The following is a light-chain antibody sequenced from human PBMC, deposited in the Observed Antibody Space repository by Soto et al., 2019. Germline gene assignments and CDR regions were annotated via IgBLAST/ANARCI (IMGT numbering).Light chain of an antibody. CDR3: QQYGSSPSIT. J-gene: IGKJ5*01. Sequence: ESVLTQSPGTLSLSPGERATLSCKASQSVSSSYLAWYRQKPGQARRLLIHGASSRATGIPDRVSGSGSGTDFTLTISRLEPEDFAVYYCQQYGSSPSITFGQGTRLDIK. CDR1: QSVSSSY. CDR2: GAS. V-gene: IGKV3-20*01.